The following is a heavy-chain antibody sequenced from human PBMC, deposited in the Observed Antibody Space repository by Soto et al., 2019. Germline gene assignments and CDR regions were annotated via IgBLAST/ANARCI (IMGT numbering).Heavy chain of an antibody. CDR3: ARDKAVTGDFDY. J-gene: IGHJ4*02. CDR2: IIPILGIA. V-gene: IGHV1-69*08. CDR1: GGTFSSYS. D-gene: IGHD4-17*01. Sequence: QVQLVQSGTEVQKSGSSVKVSCKASGGTFSSYSISWMRQAPGQGLEWMGRIIPILGIANYAQKFQGRVTITADKSTSTAYMELSSLRSDDTAIYYCARDKAVTGDFDYWGQGTLVTVSS.